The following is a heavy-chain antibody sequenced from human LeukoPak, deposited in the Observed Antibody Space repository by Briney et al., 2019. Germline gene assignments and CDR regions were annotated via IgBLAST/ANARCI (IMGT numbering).Heavy chain of an antibody. CDR2: IYTSGST. Sequence: SETLSLTCTVSGGSTSSYYWSWIRQPAGKGLEWIGRIYTSGSTNYNPSLKSRVTISVDTSKNQFSLKLSSVTAADTAVYYCARQYCSGGSCYLGDNWFDPWGQGTLVTVSS. CDR3: ARQYCSGGSCYLGDNWFDP. D-gene: IGHD2-15*01. CDR1: GGSTSSYY. J-gene: IGHJ5*02. V-gene: IGHV4-4*07.